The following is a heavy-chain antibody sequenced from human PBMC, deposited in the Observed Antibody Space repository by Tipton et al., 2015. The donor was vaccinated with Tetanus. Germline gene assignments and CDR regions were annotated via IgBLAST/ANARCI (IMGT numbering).Heavy chain of an antibody. Sequence: TLSLTCTVSGGSMSSSDYYWDWIRQPPGKGLEWIGSISHSGRTYYNPSLKSRVTMSVDTSKTHFSLRPRSVTAADTAAYYCARLREVVSRSGWALDYWGQGILVTVSS. V-gene: IGHV4-39*02. CDR3: ARLREVVSRSGWALDY. D-gene: IGHD5/OR15-5a*01. CDR2: ISHSGRT. CDR1: GGSMSSSDYY. J-gene: IGHJ4*02.